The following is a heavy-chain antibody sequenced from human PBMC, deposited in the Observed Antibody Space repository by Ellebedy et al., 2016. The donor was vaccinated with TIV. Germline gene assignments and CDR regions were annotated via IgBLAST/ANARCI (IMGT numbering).Heavy chain of an antibody. Sequence: SETLSLTCTVSGGSISSYYWSWIRQPAGKGLEWIGRIYTSGSTNYNPSLKSRVTISVDTSKNQFSLKLSSVTAADTAVYYCARGRYCSGGSCSPFYYWGQGTLVTVSS. D-gene: IGHD2-15*01. CDR1: GGSISSYY. V-gene: IGHV4-4*07. J-gene: IGHJ4*02. CDR2: IYTSGST. CDR3: ARGRYCSGGSCSPFYY.